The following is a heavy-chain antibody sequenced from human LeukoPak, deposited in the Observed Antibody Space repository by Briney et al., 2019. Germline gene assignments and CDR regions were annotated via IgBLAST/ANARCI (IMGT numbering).Heavy chain of an antibody. CDR3: ARLPLVDWAFDI. Sequence: GESLKISCTGSGYTFDNYWIGWVRQMPGKGLEWMGIIYPGDSDTRYSPSFQGQVTISADKSISTAYLQWSSLKASDTAMYYCARLPLVDWAFDIWGQGTMVTVSS. D-gene: IGHD3/OR15-3a*01. CDR2: IYPGDSDT. J-gene: IGHJ3*02. CDR1: GYTFDNYW. V-gene: IGHV5-51*01.